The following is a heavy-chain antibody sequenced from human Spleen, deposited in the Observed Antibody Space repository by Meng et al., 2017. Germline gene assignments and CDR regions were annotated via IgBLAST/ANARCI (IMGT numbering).Heavy chain of an antibody. V-gene: IGHV3-23*04. CDR3: ATKTTELDN. CDR1: GFSFSNFG. CDR2: ISDTGANT. Sequence: LVESGGDLVQRGGSLRLSCAASGFSFSNFGRTWVRQAPGKGLEWVSTISDTGANTHYADSVNGRFTISRDNSKNTLYLQMNSLRAEDTAVYYCATKTTELDNWGQGTLVTVSS. J-gene: IGHJ4*02. D-gene: IGHD1-1*01.